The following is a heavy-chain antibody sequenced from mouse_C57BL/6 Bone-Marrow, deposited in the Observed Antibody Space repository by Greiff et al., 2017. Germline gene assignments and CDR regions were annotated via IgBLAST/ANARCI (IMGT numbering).Heavy chain of an antibody. CDR2: IDPSDSYT. CDR1: GYTFTSYW. CDR3: ARDRDYGSWFAY. V-gene: IGHV1-69*01. D-gene: IGHD1-1*01. Sequence: QVQLQQPGAELVMPGASVKLSCKASGYTFTSYWMHWVKQRPGQGLEWIGEIDPSDSYTNYNQKLKGKSTLTVEKSSSTAYMQLSSLTSEDSAVYYCARDRDYGSWFAYWGQGTLVTVSA. J-gene: IGHJ3*01.